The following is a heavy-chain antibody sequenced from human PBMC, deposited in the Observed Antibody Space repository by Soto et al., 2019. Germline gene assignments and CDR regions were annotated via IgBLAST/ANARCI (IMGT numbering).Heavy chain of an antibody. Sequence: SETLSLTCTVSGGSISSYYWSWIRQPPGKGLEWIGYIYYSGSTNYNPSLKSRVTISVDTSKNQFSLKLSSVTAADTAVYYCAREEYSKFDPWGQGTLVTVSS. V-gene: IGHV4-59*01. CDR3: AREEYSKFDP. J-gene: IGHJ5*02. CDR1: GGSISSYY. D-gene: IGHD5-18*01. CDR2: IYYSGST.